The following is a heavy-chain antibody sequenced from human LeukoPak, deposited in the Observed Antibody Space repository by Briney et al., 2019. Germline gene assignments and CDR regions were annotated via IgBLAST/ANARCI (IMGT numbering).Heavy chain of an antibody. CDR1: GFTFSSYA. Sequence: GGSLRLSCAASGFTFSSYAMSWVRPAPGKGLEWVSAISGSGGSTYYADSVKGRFTISRDNSTNTLYLQMNSLRDEDTAVYYCAKYRIVGAIPFDYWGQGTLVTVSS. CDR3: AKYRIVGAIPFDY. D-gene: IGHD1-26*01. V-gene: IGHV3-23*01. J-gene: IGHJ4*02. CDR2: ISGSGGST.